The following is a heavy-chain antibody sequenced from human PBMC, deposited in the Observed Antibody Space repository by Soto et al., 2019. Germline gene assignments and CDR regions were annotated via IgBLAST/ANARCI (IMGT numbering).Heavy chain of an antibody. D-gene: IGHD3-22*01. V-gene: IGHV3-74*01. CDR1: GFPFCDYW. Sequence: PGGSLRLSCAASGFPFCDYWMHWVRQVPGRGLMWVSRIKNDGSGTYYADSVQGRFIMSRDNAQDTLYLQMNSLRVEDTAVYYCVRGDGDYHDGNGYLGRHWGQGTLVTVSS. CDR3: VRGDGDYHDGNGYLGRH. J-gene: IGHJ4*02. CDR2: IKNDGSGT.